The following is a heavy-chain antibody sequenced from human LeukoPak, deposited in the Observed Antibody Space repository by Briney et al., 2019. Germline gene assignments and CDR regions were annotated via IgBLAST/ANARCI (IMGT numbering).Heavy chain of an antibody. CDR1: GGSISSGNYY. V-gene: IGHV4-61*02. D-gene: IGHD5-18*01. CDR3: ARAGKRRYSYGYVLWD. CDR2: IYTSGSI. Sequence: PSQTLSLTCTVSGGSISSGNYYWSWIRQPAGKGLEWIGRIYTSGSINYNPSLKSRVTISLDTSKNQFSLKLSSVTAADTAVYYCARAGKRRYSYGYVLWDWGQGTLVTVSS. J-gene: IGHJ4*02.